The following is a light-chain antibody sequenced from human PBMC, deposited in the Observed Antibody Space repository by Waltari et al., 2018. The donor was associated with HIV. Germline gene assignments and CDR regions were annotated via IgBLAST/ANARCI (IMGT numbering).Light chain of an antibody. CDR3: GTWDSSLSAGV. CDR2: DNN. Sequence: QSVLTQPPSVSAAPGQKVTISCSASNSNIGNNYVYWYQQLPGTAPKLLIYDNNKRPSGIPDRFSGSKSGASATLGITGLQTGDEADYYCGTWDSSLSAGVFGGGTKLTVL. V-gene: IGLV1-51*01. CDR1: NSNIGNNY. J-gene: IGLJ2*01.